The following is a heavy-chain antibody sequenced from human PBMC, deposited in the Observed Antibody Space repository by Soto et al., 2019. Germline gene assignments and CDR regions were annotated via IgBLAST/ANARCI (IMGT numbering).Heavy chain of an antibody. Sequence: ASVKVSCKASGYTFTGYDMHWVRQAPGQGLEWMGWINPNSGGTNYAQKFQGWVTMTRDTSISTAYMELSRLRSDDTAVYYCATRGPQPYSSNWSDYYYYVLDVWGQGTTVSVSS. CDR3: ATRGPQPYSSNWSDYYYYVLDV. CDR2: INPNSGGT. V-gene: IGHV1-2*04. J-gene: IGHJ6*02. D-gene: IGHD6-13*01. CDR1: GYTFTGYD.